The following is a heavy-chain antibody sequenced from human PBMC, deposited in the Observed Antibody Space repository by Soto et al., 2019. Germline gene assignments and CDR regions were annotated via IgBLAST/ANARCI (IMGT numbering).Heavy chain of an antibody. CDR2: INHSGST. CDR3: ARDKITGLFDY. CDR1: GGSFSGYY. V-gene: IGHV4-34*01. J-gene: IGHJ4*02. Sequence: QVQLQQWGAGRLRPSETLSLTCADYGGSFSGYYWTWIRQPPGSGLEWIGEINHSGSTNYNPSLNSRATISVDTSKNQFSRTLTSVTAADTAVYYCARDKITGLFDYWGQGTLVTVSS. D-gene: IGHD2-8*02.